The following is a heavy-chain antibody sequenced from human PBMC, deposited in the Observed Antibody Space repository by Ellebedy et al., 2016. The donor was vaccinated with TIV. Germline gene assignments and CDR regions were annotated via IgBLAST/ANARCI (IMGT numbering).Heavy chain of an antibody. D-gene: IGHD4-23*01. CDR3: ARGRDYGGNSGYSDY. CDR2: INQSGST. Sequence: GSLRLSXAVYGGSFSGYYWSWIRHSPGKGLEWIGEINQSGSTNYNPSLKSRFTVSVDTSKNQFSLKVNSVTAADTAVYYCARGRDYGGNSGYSDYWGQGTLVTVSS. V-gene: IGHV4-34*01. J-gene: IGHJ4*02. CDR1: GGSFSGYY.